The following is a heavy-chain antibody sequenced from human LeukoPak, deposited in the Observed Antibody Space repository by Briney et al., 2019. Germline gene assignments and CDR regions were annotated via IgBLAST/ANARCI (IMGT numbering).Heavy chain of an antibody. CDR3: ARATLESVYCGRDCYSH. D-gene: IGHD2-21*02. J-gene: IGHJ4*02. CDR1: GYTFTAYG. V-gene: IGHV1-18*01. Sequence: ASVKVFCKASGYTFTAYGISWVRQAPGQGLEGMGWISAFNGNTYYAQKLQDRVTMTTDTSTSTAYMELRSMRSDDTAVYYCARATLESVYCGRDCYSHWGQGTLVTVSS. CDR2: ISAFNGNT.